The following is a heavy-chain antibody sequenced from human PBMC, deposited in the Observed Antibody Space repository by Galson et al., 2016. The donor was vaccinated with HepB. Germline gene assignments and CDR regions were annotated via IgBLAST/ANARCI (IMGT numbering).Heavy chain of an antibody. CDR3: SRVGGVTIFGVDPHPLVRLVY. D-gene: IGHD3-3*01. CDR2: INSGNGNT. J-gene: IGHJ4*02. CDR1: GYSFTSYA. Sequence: SVKVSCKASGYSFTSYAIHWVRQAPGQRLEWMGRINSGNGNTKYSQKFQDRFTITRDTAASTAYLELNSLRSDETAVYYCSRVGGVTIFGVDPHPLVRLVYWGQGTLVTVSA. V-gene: IGHV1-3*01.